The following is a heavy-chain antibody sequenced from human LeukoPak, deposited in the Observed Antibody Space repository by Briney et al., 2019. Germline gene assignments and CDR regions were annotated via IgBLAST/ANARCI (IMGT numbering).Heavy chain of an antibody. CDR1: GFTFSNYA. CDR3: ARDAAGRPYYYYYMDV. V-gene: IGHV3-30*04. J-gene: IGHJ6*03. Sequence: PGGSLRLSCAASGFTFSNYAMYWVRQAPGKGLRWVAVISYDGSNKYYADSLKGRFTISRDNSKNTLYLQVNSLRAEDTAVYFCARDAAGRPYYYYYMDVWGRGTTVTVSS. CDR2: ISYDGSNK. D-gene: IGHD6-13*01.